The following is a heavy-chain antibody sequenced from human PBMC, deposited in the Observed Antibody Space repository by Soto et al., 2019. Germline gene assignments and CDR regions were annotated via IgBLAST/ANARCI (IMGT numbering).Heavy chain of an antibody. CDR1: GFTFSDHY. Sequence: GGSLRLSCAASGFTFSDHYMDWVRQAPGQGLEWVGRTRDKANSYTTEYAASVKGRFTISRDDSKNSLYLQMNSLKTEDTAVYYCVLVSSYPFKYWGQGTLVTVSS. CDR3: VLVSSYPFKY. D-gene: IGHD1-26*01. CDR2: TRDKANSYTT. V-gene: IGHV3-72*01. J-gene: IGHJ4*02.